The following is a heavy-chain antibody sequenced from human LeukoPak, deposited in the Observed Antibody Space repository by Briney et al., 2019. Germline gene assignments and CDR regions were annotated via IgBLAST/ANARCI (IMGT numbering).Heavy chain of an antibody. V-gene: IGHV4-59*01. CDR2: IHYSGST. J-gene: IGHJ4*02. CDR1: GGSIRGYY. Sequence: SETLSLTCTVSGGSIRGYYWSWIRQPPGKGLEWIGYIHYSGSTDYNPSLKSRVTISVDTSQNQFSLKMYSVTAADTAVYYCARPGMEWLLLRMGMWFDYWGQGTLVTVSS. D-gene: IGHD3-22*01. CDR3: ARPGMEWLLLRMGMWFDY.